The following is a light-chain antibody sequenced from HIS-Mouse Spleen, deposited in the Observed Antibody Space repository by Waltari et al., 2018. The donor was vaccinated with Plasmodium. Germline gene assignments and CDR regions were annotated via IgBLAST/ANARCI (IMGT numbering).Light chain of an antibody. V-gene: IGKV1-39*01. CDR2: AAS. CDR1: QSISSY. Sequence: DIQMTQSPSSLSESLGDRVTIPCRASQSISSYLNWYQQKPGKAPKLLIYAASSLQSGVPSRFSGSGSGTDFTLTISSLQPEDFATYYCQQSYSTPWTFGQGTKVEIK. CDR3: QQSYSTPWT. J-gene: IGKJ1*01.